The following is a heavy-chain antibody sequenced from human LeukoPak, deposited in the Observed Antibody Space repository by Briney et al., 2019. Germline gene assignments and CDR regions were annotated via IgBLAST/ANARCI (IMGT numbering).Heavy chain of an antibody. CDR2: IRYDGSNK. J-gene: IGHJ6*03. CDR3: AKSYGDPWYYYYYMDV. D-gene: IGHD4-17*01. CDR1: GFTFSSYG. Sequence: GGSLRLSCAASGFTFSSYGMHWVRQAPGKGLEWVAFIRYDGSNKYYADSVKGRFTISRDNSKNTLYLQMNSLRAEDTAVYYCAKSYGDPWYYYYYMDVWGKGTTVTISS. V-gene: IGHV3-30*02.